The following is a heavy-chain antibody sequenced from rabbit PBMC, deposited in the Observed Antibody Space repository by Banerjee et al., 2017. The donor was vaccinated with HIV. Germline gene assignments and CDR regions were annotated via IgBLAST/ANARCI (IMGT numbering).Heavy chain of an antibody. V-gene: IGHV1S40*01. CDR1: GFSFSSSYY. CDR2: IYSGSGST. D-gene: IGHD8-1*01. CDR3: ARYDTGNSYYTFNL. Sequence: QSLEESGGGLVKPGASLTLTCTASGFSFSSSYYMCWVRQAPGKGLEWIACIYSGSGSTWYASWVNGRFTISETSSTVDLKMTSLTVADTATYFCARYDTGNSYYTFNLWGPGTLVTVS. J-gene: IGHJ4*01.